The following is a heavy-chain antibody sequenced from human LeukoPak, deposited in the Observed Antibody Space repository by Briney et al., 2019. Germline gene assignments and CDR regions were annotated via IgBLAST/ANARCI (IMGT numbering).Heavy chain of an antibody. CDR2: IYYSGST. CDR1: GGSISSYY. J-gene: IGHJ4*02. V-gene: IGHV4-59*01. Sequence: SETLSLTCTVSGGSISSYYWSWIRQPPGKGLEWIGYIYYSGSTNYNPSLKSRVTISVDTSKNQFSLKLSSVTAADTAVYYCARAPPGAARLLDYWGQGTLVTVSS. CDR3: ARAPPGAARLLDY. D-gene: IGHD6-13*01.